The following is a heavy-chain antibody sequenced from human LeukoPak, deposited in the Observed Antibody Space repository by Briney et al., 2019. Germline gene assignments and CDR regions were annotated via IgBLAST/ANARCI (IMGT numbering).Heavy chain of an antibody. J-gene: IGHJ4*02. V-gene: IGHV1-3*01. Sequence: ASVKVSCKASGYTFTSYAMHWVRQAPGQRLEWMGWINAGNGNTKYSQKFQGRVTITRDTSASTAYMELSSLRSEDTAVYYCARLRPGRQWLVRGGFGYFDYWGQGTLVTVSS. CDR2: INAGNGNT. CDR3: ARLRPGRQWLVRGGFGYFDY. CDR1: GYTFTSYA. D-gene: IGHD6-19*01.